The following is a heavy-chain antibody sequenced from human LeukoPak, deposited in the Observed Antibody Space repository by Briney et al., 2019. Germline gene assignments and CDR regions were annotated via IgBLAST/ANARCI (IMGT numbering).Heavy chain of an antibody. J-gene: IGHJ4*02. D-gene: IGHD1-26*01. CDR1: GFTFSNHA. V-gene: IGHV3-23*01. CDR3: AKDLAGSGSYSFDY. CDR2: ISGSGGST. Sequence: GGSLRLSCAASGFTFSNHAMSWVRQAPGKGLQWVSAISGSGGSTYYADSVKGRFTISRDNSKNTLYLQMNSLRAEDTAVYYCAKDLAGSGSYSFDYWGQGTLVTVSS.